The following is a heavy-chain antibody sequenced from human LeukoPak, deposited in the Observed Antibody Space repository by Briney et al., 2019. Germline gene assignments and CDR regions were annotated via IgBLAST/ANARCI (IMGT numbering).Heavy chain of an antibody. CDR2: IYTSGST. CDR1: GGSISSYY. V-gene: IGHV4-4*07. CDR3: ARDKCSSTSCYYQ. D-gene: IGHD2-2*01. Sequence: PSETLSLTCTVSGGSISSYYWSWIRQPAGKGLEWIGRIYTSGSTNYNPSLKSRVTMSVDASKNQFSLKLSSVTAADTAVYYCARDKCSSTSCYYQWGQGTLVTVSS. J-gene: IGHJ4*02.